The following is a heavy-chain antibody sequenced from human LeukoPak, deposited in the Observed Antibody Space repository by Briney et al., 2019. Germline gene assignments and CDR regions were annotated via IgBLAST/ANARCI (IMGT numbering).Heavy chain of an antibody. CDR1: GGSISSYY. Sequence: SETLSLTCTVSGGSISSYYWSWIRQPPGKGLEWIGYIYYSGSTNYNPSLKSRVTISVDTSKNQFSLKLSSVTAADTAVYYCARDGRYCSGGSCYATKYYYYYMDVWGKGTTVTVSS. J-gene: IGHJ6*03. D-gene: IGHD2-15*01. CDR3: ARDGRYCSGGSCYATKYYYYYMDV. V-gene: IGHV4-59*01. CDR2: IYYSGST.